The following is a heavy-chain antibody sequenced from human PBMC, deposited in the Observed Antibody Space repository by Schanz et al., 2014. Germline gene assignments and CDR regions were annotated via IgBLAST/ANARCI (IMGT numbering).Heavy chain of an antibody. CDR1: GFTFSSYS. J-gene: IGHJ3*02. CDR3: AKGRFGELTAFDI. V-gene: IGHV3-48*01. D-gene: IGHD3-10*01. Sequence: EVQLVESGGGLVQPGGSLRLSCAASGFTFSSYSMNWVRQAPGKGLEWVSYISSSSSTRYYADSVKGRFTISRDNAKNSLFLQMNSLRAEDTAVYYCAKGRFGELTAFDIWGQGTMVTASS. CDR2: ISSSSSTR.